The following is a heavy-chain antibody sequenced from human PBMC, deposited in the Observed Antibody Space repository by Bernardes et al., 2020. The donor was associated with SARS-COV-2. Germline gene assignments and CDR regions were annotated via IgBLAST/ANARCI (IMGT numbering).Heavy chain of an antibody. Sequence: ASVKVSCKASGYSFTAYDINWVRQAPGQGLEWMGWLNPNSGHTGYPQKFQGRVTVTRNTSINTAYLELNSLTSEDTALYYCAKGEDDVVVLGVHFDHWGQGSLITVSS. D-gene: IGHD2-15*01. CDR1: GYSFTAYD. CDR3: AKGEDDVVVLGVHFDH. CDR2: LNPNSGHT. V-gene: IGHV1-8*01. J-gene: IGHJ4*02.